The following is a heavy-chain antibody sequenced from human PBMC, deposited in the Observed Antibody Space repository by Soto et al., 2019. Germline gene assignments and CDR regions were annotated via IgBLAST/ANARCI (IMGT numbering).Heavy chain of an antibody. Sequence: XSVKVSCKASGYTFTGYYMHWVRQAPGQGLEWMGWMNPNSGGTSYAQNFQGRVTMTRDTSISTANMELSRLRSDDTAVYYCARSPPLRPPWPWGQGTLVTVSS. CDR3: ARSPPLRPPWP. CDR1: GYTFTGYY. J-gene: IGHJ5*02. V-gene: IGHV1-2*02. CDR2: MNPNSGGT. D-gene: IGHD4-17*01.